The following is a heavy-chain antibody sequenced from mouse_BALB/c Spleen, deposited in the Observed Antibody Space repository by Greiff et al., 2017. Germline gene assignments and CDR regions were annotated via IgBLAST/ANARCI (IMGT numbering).Heavy chain of an antibody. J-gene: IGHJ4*01. D-gene: IGHD1-1*01. Sequence: EVQLQQSGAELVRPGALVKLSCKASGFNIKDYYMHWVKQRPEQGLEWIGWIDPENGNTIYDPKLQGKASITADTSSNTAYLQLSSLTSEDTAVYYCARITTVVADYYAMDYGGQGTSDTGSS. CDR1: GFNIKDYY. CDR2: IDPENGNT. CDR3: ARITTVVADYYAMDY. V-gene: IGHV14-1*02.